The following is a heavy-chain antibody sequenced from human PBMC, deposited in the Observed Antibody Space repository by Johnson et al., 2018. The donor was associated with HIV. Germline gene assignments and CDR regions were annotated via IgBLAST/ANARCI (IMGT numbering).Heavy chain of an antibody. CDR1: GFTFDDYD. D-gene: IGHD6-25*01. CDR2: ISWNGGSA. CDR3: ARESGQAFDV. V-gene: IGHV3-20*04. Sequence: VLLVESGGGVERPGGSLRLSCAASGFTFDDYDMSWVRQAPGKGLEWVSGISWNGGSAAYADSVKGRFTISRDNAKNSLYLQMNTLRVEDTAFYYCARESGQAFDVWGQGQWSPSLQ. J-gene: IGHJ3*01.